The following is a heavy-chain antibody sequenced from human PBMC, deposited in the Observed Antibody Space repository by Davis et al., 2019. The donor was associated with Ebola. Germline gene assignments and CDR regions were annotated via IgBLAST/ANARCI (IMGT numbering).Heavy chain of an antibody. D-gene: IGHD6-13*01. J-gene: IGHJ4*02. V-gene: IGHV3-23*01. CDR2: ISGSGGST. CDR1: GGSIGYYY. Sequence: ETLSLTCTVSGGSIGYYYWSWIRQPPGKGLEWVSGISGSGGSTYYADSVKGRFTISRDNSKNTLYLQMNSLRVEDTAVYYCAKSRIAAAVLQHFDYWGQGTLVTVSS. CDR3: AKSRIAAAVLQHFDY.